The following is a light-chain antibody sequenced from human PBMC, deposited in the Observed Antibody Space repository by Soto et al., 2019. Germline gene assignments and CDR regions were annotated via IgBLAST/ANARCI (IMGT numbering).Light chain of an antibody. CDR3: LQYNKWPRT. J-gene: IGKJ1*01. CDR2: PVS. V-gene: IGKV3-15*01. CDR1: QSVGTK. Sequence: EIVMTQSPGTLSVSPGERATLSCRASQSVGTKLAWYQQKPGQVPRLLIYPVSSRDTGVPARFSGSGSVTEFTLSISSLQSEDFAVYYCLQYNKWPRTVGQGTKLDIK.